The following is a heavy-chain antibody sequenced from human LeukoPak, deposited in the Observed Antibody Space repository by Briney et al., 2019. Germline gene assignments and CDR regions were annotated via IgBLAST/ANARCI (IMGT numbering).Heavy chain of an antibody. CDR3: ARFWRTADTFDY. D-gene: IGHD3-3*01. V-gene: IGHV3-66*01. J-gene: IGHJ4*02. CDR2: IYSGGST. Sequence: GGSLRLSCAASGFTVSSNYMSWVRQAPGKGLEWVSVIYSGGSTYYADSVKGRFTISRDNSKNTLYLQMNRLRDEDTAVYYCARFWRTADTFDYWGQGTLVTVSS. CDR1: GFTVSSNY.